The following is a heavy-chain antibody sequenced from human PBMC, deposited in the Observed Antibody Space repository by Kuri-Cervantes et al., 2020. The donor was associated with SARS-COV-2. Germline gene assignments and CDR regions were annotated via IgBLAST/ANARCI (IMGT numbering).Heavy chain of an antibody. J-gene: IGHJ4*02. V-gene: IGHV3-11*06. CDR2: ISSSSSYS. CDR3: AREEGGELGEAFDY. D-gene: IGHD7-27*01. CDR1: GFIFSDSY. Sequence: GESLKISCAASGFIFSDSYMSWVRQAPGKGLEWVSYISSSSSYSYYADSEKGRFTTSRDNAKTSLYLQMNSLKPEDTAVYYCAREEGGELGEAFDYWGQGALVTVSS.